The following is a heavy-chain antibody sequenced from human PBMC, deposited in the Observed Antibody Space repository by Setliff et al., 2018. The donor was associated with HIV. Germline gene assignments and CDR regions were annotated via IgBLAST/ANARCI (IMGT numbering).Heavy chain of an antibody. J-gene: IGHJ6*03. CDR1: GFTISDYW. CDR2: IKQDGRER. D-gene: IGHD3-16*01. CDR3: AKAPYPQYYHYYMDV. Sequence: PGGSLRLSCAGSGFTISDYWMSWVRQAPGKGLEWVANIKQDGRERYNVDSVKGRFTISRDNANNSLYLQLNSLRAEDTAVYYCAKAPYPQYYHYYMDVWGKGTTVTVSS. V-gene: IGHV3-7*03.